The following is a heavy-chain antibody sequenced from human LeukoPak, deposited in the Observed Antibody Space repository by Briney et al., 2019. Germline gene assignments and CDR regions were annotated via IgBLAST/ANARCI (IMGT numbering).Heavy chain of an antibody. CDR3: ARESIAAAGTFDY. Sequence: SETLSLTCTVSGGSISSGDYYWSWIRQPPGKGLEWIGYIYYSGSTYYNPSLKSRVTISVDRSKNQFSLKLSSVTAADTAVYYCARESIAAAGTFDYWGQGTLVTVSS. D-gene: IGHD6-13*01. J-gene: IGHJ4*02. CDR2: IYYSGST. V-gene: IGHV4-30-4*01. CDR1: GGSISSGDYY.